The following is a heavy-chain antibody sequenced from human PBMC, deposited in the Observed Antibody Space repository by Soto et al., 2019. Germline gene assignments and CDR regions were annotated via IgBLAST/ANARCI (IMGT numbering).Heavy chain of an antibody. Sequence: GGSLRLSCAASGFTFNTFAMTWVRQAPGRGLEWVSRINKSGGSRYYADYVKGRFTVSRDNSNNTLYLQMNSLGAEDTAIYFCAKGADMTTINFDHWGKG. CDR3: AKGADMTTINFDH. D-gene: IGHD5-12*01. CDR1: GFTFNTFA. V-gene: IGHV3-23*01. J-gene: IGHJ4*02. CDR2: INKSGGSR.